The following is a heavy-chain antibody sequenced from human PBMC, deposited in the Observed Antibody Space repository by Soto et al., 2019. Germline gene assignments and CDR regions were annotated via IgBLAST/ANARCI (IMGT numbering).Heavy chain of an antibody. Sequence: SETLSLTCAVHGGSFSGYYWSWIRQPPGEGLERLGEINQSGSTNSNPPLTTPVTISVDTSKNQFSLKLSAVTAEDIAVYYWGREIKGYYGSGRYYNVYYYCGMHVWGQGTTVTVSS. D-gene: IGHD3-10*01. CDR1: GGSFSGYY. V-gene: IGHV4-34*01. CDR2: INQSGST. J-gene: IGHJ6*02. CDR3: GREIKGYYGSGRYYNVYYYCGMHV.